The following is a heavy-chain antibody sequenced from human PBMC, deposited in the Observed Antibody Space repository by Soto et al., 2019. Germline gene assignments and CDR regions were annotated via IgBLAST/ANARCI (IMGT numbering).Heavy chain of an antibody. CDR3: ARAEYSSSFVSRYYGMDV. J-gene: IGHJ6*02. D-gene: IGHD6-6*01. V-gene: IGHV1-8*01. Sequence: GASVKVSCKASGYTFTSYDINCVRQATGQGLEWMGWMNPNSGNTGYAQKFQGGVTMTRNTSISTAYMELSSLRSEDTAVYYCARAEYSSSFVSRYYGMDVWGQGTTVTVSS. CDR1: GYTFTSYD. CDR2: MNPNSGNT.